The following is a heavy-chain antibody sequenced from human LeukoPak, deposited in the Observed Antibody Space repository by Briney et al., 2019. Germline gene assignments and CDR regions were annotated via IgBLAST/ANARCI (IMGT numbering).Heavy chain of an antibody. CDR3: ARFTIFGVVTHYYYYGMDV. Sequence: SVNVSCKASGGTFSSYAISWVRQAPGQGLEWMGGIIPIFGTANYAQKFQGRVTITADESTSTAYMELSSLRSEDTAVYYCARFTIFGVVTHYYYYGMDVWGQGTTVTVSS. CDR2: IIPIFGTA. CDR1: GGTFSSYA. J-gene: IGHJ6*02. V-gene: IGHV1-69*13. D-gene: IGHD3-3*01.